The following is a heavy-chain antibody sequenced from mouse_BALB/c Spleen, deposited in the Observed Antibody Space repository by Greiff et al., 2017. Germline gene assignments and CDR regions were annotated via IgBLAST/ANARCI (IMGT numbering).Heavy chain of an antibody. D-gene: IGHD2-4*01. CDR2: INPGSGGT. Sequence: VQLQQSGAELVRPGTSVKVSCKASGYAFTNYLIEWVKQRPGQGLEWIGVINPGSGGTNYNEKFKGKATLTADKSSSTAYMQLSSLTSDDSAVYFCARRAYYDYDDFDYWGQGTTLTVSS. V-gene: IGHV1-54*01. CDR3: ARRAYYDYDDFDY. CDR1: GYAFTNYL. J-gene: IGHJ2*01.